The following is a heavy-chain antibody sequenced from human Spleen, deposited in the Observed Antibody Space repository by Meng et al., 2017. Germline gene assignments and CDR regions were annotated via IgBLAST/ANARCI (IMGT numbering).Heavy chain of an antibody. CDR2: ISGSGGNT. D-gene: IGHD2-15*01. CDR1: GSTFSSYA. J-gene: IGHJ6*02. CDR3: AVAATSSDYYYGMDV. V-gene: IGHV3-23*01. Sequence: GESLKISCVASGSTFSSYAMSWVRQAPGKGLEWVSGISGSGGNTYYADSVKGRFTISRDNSKNPLYLQMNSLRAEDTAVYYCAVAATSSDYYYGMDVWGQGTTVTVSS.